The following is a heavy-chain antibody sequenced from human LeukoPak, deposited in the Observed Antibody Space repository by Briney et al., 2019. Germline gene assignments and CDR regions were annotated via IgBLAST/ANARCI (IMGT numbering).Heavy chain of an antibody. V-gene: IGHV3-53*01. CDR3: ARDYGGTLDY. D-gene: IGHD4/OR15-4a*01. CDR1: GFTVSSNY. Sequence: PGGSLRLSCAASGFTVSSNYMSWVRQAPGKGLEWGSVIYSGGSTYYADSVKGRFTISRDNTKTTLYLQMNSLGAEATAVYYCARDYGGTLDYWGQGTLVTVSS. J-gene: IGHJ4*02. CDR2: IYSGGST.